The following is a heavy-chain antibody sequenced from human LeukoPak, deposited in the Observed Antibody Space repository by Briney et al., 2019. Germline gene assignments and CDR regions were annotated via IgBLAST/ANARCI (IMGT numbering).Heavy chain of an antibody. CDR1: GFIFSSYG. V-gene: IGHV3-30*02. J-gene: IGHJ4*02. D-gene: IGHD3-9*01. CDR2: IRYVGSRK. Sequence: PGGSLRLSCAASGFIFSSYGMHWVRQAPDKGLEWVAFIRYVGSRKYYADSVKGRFTISRDNSKNTLCLQMNSLRAEDTAVYYCAKCLDYDILTGLDYWGQGTLVTVSS. CDR3: AKCLDYDILTGLDY.